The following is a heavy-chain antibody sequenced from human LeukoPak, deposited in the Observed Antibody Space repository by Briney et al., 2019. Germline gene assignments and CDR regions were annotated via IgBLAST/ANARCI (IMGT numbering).Heavy chain of an antibody. CDR1: GFTFSSYA. CDR2: MSYDGSNK. V-gene: IGHV3-30-3*02. Sequence: TGGSLRLSCAASGFTFSSYAMHWVRQAPGKGLEWVAVMSYDGSNKYYADSVKGRFTISRDNSKNTLYLQMNSLRAEDTAVYYCAKPLSYYYDSSGYPFDYWGQGTLVTVSS. J-gene: IGHJ4*02. D-gene: IGHD3-22*01. CDR3: AKPLSYYYDSSGYPFDY.